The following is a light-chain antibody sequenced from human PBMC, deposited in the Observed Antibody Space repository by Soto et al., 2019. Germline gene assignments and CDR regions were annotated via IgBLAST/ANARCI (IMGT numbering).Light chain of an antibody. J-gene: IGKJ1*01. CDR3: QQYGSSPRA. CDR2: DAS. CDR1: QSVSSY. Sequence: EIVLTQSPGTLSLSPGERVTLSCRASQSVSSYLAWYQQKPGQAPRLLIYDASSRATGIPDRFSGSGSGTDFTLTISRLEPEDFAIYYCQQYGSSPRAFGQGTKVEIK. V-gene: IGKV3-20*01.